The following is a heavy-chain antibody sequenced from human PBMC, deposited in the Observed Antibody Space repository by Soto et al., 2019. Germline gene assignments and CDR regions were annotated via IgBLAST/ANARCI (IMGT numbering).Heavy chain of an antibody. V-gene: IGHV3-7*01. CDR2: IKQDGSEK. CDR3: ARESEVLWFGELSGAFDI. Sequence: GGSLRLSCAASGFTFSSYWMSWVRQAPGKGLEWVANIKQDGSEKYYVDSVKGRFTISRDNAKNSLYLQMNSLRAEDTAVYYCARESEVLWFGELSGAFDIWGQGTMVTVSS. CDR1: GFTFSSYW. J-gene: IGHJ3*02. D-gene: IGHD3-10*01.